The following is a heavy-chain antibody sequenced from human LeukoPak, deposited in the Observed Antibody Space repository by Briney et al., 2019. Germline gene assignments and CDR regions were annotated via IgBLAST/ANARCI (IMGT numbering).Heavy chain of an antibody. D-gene: IGHD3-16*01. V-gene: IGHV1-69*04. J-gene: IGHJ6*02. CDR1: GGTFSSYA. CDR2: IIPILGIA. CDR3: ARGGTRYYGMDV. Sequence: SCKASGGTFSSYAXSWVRQAPGQGLEWMGRIIPILGIANYAQKFQGRVTITADKSTSTAYMELSSLRSEDTAVHYCARGGTRYYGMDVWGQGTTXTVSS.